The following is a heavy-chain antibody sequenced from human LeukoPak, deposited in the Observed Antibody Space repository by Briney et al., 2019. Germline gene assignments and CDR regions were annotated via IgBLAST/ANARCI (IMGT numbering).Heavy chain of an antibody. V-gene: IGHV3-21*01. J-gene: IGHJ4*02. CDR3: ARRRERRRTDRFDYFDY. CDR2: ISSSSSYI. D-gene: IGHD1-26*01. CDR1: GFTFSSYS. Sequence: GGSLRLSCAASGFTFSSYSMNWVRQAPGKGLEWVSSISSSSSYIYYADSVKGRFTISRDNAKNSLYLQMNSLRAEDTAVYYCARRRERRRTDRFDYFDYWGQGALVAVSS.